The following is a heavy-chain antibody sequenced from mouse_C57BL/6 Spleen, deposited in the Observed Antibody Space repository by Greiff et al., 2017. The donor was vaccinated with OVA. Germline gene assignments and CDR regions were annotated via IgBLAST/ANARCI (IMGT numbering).Heavy chain of an antibody. Sequence: EVQLQQSGPELVKPGASVKISCKASGYTFTDYYMNWVKQSHGKSLEWIGDINPNNGGTSYNQKFKGKATLTVDKSSSTAYMALRSLTSEDSAVYYCAREASSGYLAWFAYWGQGTLVTVSA. J-gene: IGHJ3*01. V-gene: IGHV1-26*01. CDR3: AREASSGYLAWFAY. CDR1: GYTFTDYY. D-gene: IGHD3-2*02. CDR2: INPNNGGT.